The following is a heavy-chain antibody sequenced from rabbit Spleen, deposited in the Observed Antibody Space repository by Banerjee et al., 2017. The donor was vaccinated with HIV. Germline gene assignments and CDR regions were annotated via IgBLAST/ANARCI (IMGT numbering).Heavy chain of an antibody. V-gene: IGHV1S45*01. D-gene: IGHD8-1*01. CDR1: GFSFSSSYF. Sequence: QEQLVESGGGLVQPEGSLTLTCTASGFSFSSSYFMCWVRQAPGKGLEWIGCIDTGSGSTDYASWATGRFTISKTSSTTVTLQMTSLTAADTATYFCARDSVSSFSSYGMDLWGPGTLVTVS. CDR2: IDTGSGST. J-gene: IGHJ6*01. CDR3: ARDSVSSFSSYGMDL.